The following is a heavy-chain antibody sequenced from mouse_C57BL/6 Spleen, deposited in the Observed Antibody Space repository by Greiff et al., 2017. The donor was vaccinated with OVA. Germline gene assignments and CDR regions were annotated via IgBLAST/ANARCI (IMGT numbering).Heavy chain of an antibody. CDR3: ARNGYTWFAY. J-gene: IGHJ3*01. CDR1: GFSLSTSGMG. D-gene: IGHD2-2*01. V-gene: IGHV8-12*01. Sequence: QVTLKESGPGILQSSQTLSLTCSFSGFSLSTSGMGVSWIRQPSGKGLEWLAHIYWDDDKRYNPSLKSRLTISKDTSRNQVFLKITSVDTADTATYYCARNGYTWFAYWGQGTLVTVSA. CDR2: IYWDDDK.